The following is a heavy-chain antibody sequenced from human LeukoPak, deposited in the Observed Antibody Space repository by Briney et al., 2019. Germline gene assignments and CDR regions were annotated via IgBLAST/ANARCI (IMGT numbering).Heavy chain of an antibody. Sequence: GGTLRLSCAASGFTFSNYGMNWVRQAPGKGLEWVSGISGSGGSTYYADSVEGRFTISRDNSKNTLYLQMNSLRAEDTAVYYCAKKRPMMVVVTGGYYFDYWGQGTLVTVSS. V-gene: IGHV3-23*01. J-gene: IGHJ4*02. CDR1: GFTFSNYG. CDR2: ISGSGGST. CDR3: AKKRPMMVVVTGGYYFDY. D-gene: IGHD3-22*01.